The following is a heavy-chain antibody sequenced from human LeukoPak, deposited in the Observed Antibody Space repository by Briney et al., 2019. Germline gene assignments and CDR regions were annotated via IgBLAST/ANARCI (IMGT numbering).Heavy chain of an antibody. CDR2: IYHSGST. CDR1: GYSVSSGYY. V-gene: IGHV4-38-2*02. Sequence: SETLSLTCTVSGYSVSSGYYWGWIRQPPGKGLEWIGSIYHSGSTYYNPSLKSRVTISVDTSKNQFSLKLSSVTAADTAVYYCARDADSSSWYRIYWGQGTLVTVSS. CDR3: ARDADSSSWYRIY. D-gene: IGHD6-13*01. J-gene: IGHJ4*02.